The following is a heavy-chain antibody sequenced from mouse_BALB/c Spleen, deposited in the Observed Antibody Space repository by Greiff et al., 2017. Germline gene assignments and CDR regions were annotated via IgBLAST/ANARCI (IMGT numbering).Heavy chain of an antibody. Sequence: QVQLQQSGPELVKPGASVKISCKASGYAFSSSWMNWVKQRPGQGLEWIGRIYPGDGDTNYNGKFKGKATLTADKSSSTAYMQLSSLTSVDSAVYFCARRGTTVGYFDVWGAGTTVTVSS. CDR2: IYPGDGDT. D-gene: IGHD1-1*01. CDR3: ARRGTTVGYFDV. CDR1: GYAFSSSW. J-gene: IGHJ1*01. V-gene: IGHV1-82*01.